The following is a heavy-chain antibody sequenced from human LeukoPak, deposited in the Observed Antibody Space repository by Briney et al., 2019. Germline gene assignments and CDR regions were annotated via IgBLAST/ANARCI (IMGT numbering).Heavy chain of an antibody. D-gene: IGHD3-10*01. CDR1: VYTFTSYG. J-gene: IGHJ4*02. CDR2: ISAYNGNT. V-gene: IGHV1-18*01. Sequence: ASVKVSCKASVYTFTSYGFSWVRQAPGQGLEGVGWISAYNGNTKYAHKLQGRVTITTNTYTNTDYMDVRSRRSDYRDGCYFASDIDDFRRSGSYYPYWGRGTLVTVSS. CDR3: ASDIDDFRRSGSYYPY.